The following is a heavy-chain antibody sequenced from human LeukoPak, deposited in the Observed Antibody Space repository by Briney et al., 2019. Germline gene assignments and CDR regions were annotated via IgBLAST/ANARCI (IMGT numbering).Heavy chain of an antibody. CDR2: ISAYNGNT. V-gene: IGHV1-18*01. CDR1: GYTFTSYG. Sequence: ASVKVSCKASGYTFTSYGISWVRQAPGQGLEWMGWISAYNGNTNYAQKLQGRVTMTTDTSTSTAYMELRSLRSDDTAVYYCARAPHTPTRYCSSTSCFRGWYQHSDYWGQGTLVTVSS. CDR3: ARAPHTPTRYCSSTSCFRGWYQHSDY. J-gene: IGHJ4*02. D-gene: IGHD2-2*01.